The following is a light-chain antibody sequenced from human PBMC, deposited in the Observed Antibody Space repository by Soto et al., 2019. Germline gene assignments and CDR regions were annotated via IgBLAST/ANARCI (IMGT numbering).Light chain of an antibody. CDR3: HHFGSLPET. J-gene: IGKJ1*01. Sequence: EIVLTQSPATLSLSPGERATLSCRASQSVSSYLAWYQQKPGQAPRILFYSASSRATGIPDRFSGSGSGTDFTLTISRLEPEDFAVYYCHHFGSLPETFGQGTNVE. V-gene: IGKV3-20*01. CDR2: SAS. CDR1: QSVSSY.